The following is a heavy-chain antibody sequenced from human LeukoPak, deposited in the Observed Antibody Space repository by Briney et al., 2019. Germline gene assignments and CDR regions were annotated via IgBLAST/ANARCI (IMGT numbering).Heavy chain of an antibody. J-gene: IGHJ4*02. CDR3: ARDVIYASEIYSYGDS. CDR2: IYRHGGT. CDR1: GFTVSTNY. Sequence: GGSLRLSRAASGFTVSTNYVSWVRQAPGKGLEWVSVIYRHGGTAYADSVQGRFSISRDNSKNTVDLQMNSLRAEDTAVYYCARDVIYASEIYSYGDSWGQGTLVTVSS. V-gene: IGHV3-66*01. D-gene: IGHD3-16*01.